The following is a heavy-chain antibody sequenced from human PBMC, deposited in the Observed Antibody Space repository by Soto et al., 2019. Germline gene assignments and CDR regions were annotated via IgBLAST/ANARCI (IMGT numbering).Heavy chain of an antibody. D-gene: IGHD1-26*01. CDR2: MQPSTGRT. J-gene: IGHJ4*02. CDR1: GYSFTSLD. V-gene: IGHV1-8*01. CDR3: ARGVSAGVDY. Sequence: QVQLVQSGAEVREPGASVKVSCKASGYSFTSLDINWVRQTAGQGLEWMGWMQPSTGRTGYAQKLQGRVTMTRDTSINTAYRELTTLTSDDAAFYYCARGVSAGVDYWGQGTMVTVSS.